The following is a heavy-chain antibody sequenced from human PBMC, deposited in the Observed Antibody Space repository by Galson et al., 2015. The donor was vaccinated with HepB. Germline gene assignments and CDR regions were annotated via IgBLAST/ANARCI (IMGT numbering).Heavy chain of an antibody. CDR2: IIPILGIA. V-gene: IGHV1-69*04. D-gene: IGHD6-19*01. Sequence: SVKVSCKASGGTFSSYTISWVRQAPGQGLEWMGRIIPILGIANYAQKFQGRVTITADKSTSTAYMELSSLRSEDTAVYYCAREPILTMEYSSGFRNAFDIWGQGTMVTVSS. J-gene: IGHJ3*02. CDR3: AREPILTMEYSSGFRNAFDI. CDR1: GGTFSSYT.